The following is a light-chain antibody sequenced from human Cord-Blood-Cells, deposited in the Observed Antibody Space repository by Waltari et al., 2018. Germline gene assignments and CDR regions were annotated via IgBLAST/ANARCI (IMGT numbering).Light chain of an antibody. CDR3: QAWDSSTYV. Sequence: SSELTQPPSVSVSPGQPASLTCPGDKLGAKYACWYQQKPGQPPVLVIYQDSKRPSGIPERFSGSNSGNTATLTISGTQAMDEADYYCQAWDSSTYVFGTGTKVTVL. V-gene: IGLV3-1*01. J-gene: IGLJ1*01. CDR2: QDS. CDR1: KLGAKY.